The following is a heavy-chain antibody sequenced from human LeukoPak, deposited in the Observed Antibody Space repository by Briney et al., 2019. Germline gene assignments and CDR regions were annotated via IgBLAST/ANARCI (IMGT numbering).Heavy chain of an antibody. CDR2: INSINAV. J-gene: IGHJ4*02. Sequence: GGSLRLSCAASGFMFDTYIMTWVRQAPGKGLEWISYINSINAVYYTDSVEGRFSISRDNAKNSLYLQMNSLRVEDTAIYYCARVSARGYDYWGRETLVTVSS. CDR1: GFMFDTYI. D-gene: IGHD5-18*01. CDR3: ARVSARGYDY. V-gene: IGHV3-48*01.